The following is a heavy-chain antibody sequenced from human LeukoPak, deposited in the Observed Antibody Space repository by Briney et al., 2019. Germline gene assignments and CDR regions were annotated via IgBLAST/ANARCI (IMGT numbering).Heavy chain of an antibody. D-gene: IGHD1-26*01. CDR2: ISGSGGST. CDR1: GFTFSSYA. CDR3: AKTSSSTEDYFDY. J-gene: IGHJ4*02. Sequence: PGGSLRLSCAASGFTFSSYAMSWVRQAPGKGLEWVSVISGSGGSTYYADSVKGRFTISRDNSKNTLYLQMNSLRAEDTAVYYCAKTSSSTEDYFDYWGQGTLVTVSS. V-gene: IGHV3-23*01.